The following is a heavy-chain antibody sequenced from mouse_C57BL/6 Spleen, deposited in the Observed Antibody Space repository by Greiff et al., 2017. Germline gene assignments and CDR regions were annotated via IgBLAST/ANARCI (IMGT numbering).Heavy chain of an antibody. CDR3: ARLWDSDY. J-gene: IGHJ2*01. CDR2: INPNNGGT. Sequence: EVQLQQSGPELVKPGASVKISCKASGYTFTDYYMNWVKQSHGKSLEWIGDINPNNGGTSYNQKFKGKATLTVDKSSSTAYMELRSLTSEDSAVYYCARLWDSDYWGQGTTLTVSS. CDR1: GYTFTDYY. V-gene: IGHV1-26*01. D-gene: IGHD1-1*02.